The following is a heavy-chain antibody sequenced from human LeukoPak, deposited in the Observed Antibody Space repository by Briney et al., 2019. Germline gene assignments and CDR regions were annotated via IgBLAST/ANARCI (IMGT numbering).Heavy chain of an antibody. Sequence: SGGSLRLSCAASGVTFSSYGMHWVRQAPGKGLEWVAGIWYDGSNKYYADSVKGRFTISRDNSKNTLYLQINSLRAEDTALYYCARRGSGFGERLIDYWGQGTLVTVSS. CDR1: GVTFSSYG. CDR2: IWYDGSNK. J-gene: IGHJ4*02. V-gene: IGHV3-33*01. CDR3: ARRGSGFGERLIDY. D-gene: IGHD3-10*01.